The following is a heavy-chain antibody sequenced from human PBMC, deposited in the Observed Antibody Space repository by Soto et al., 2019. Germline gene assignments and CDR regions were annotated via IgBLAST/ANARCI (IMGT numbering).Heavy chain of an antibody. D-gene: IGHD2-2*01. Sequence: GGSLRLSCAASGFTFIDYYMSWIRQAPWKGLEWVSYISSSSTYTNYADSVKGRFTISRDNAKNSLYLQMNSLRAEDTAVYYCARDPSIVLVPAATYYYYYYGMDVWGQGTTVTVSS. CDR1: GFTFIDYY. CDR3: ARDPSIVLVPAATYYYYYYGMDV. CDR2: ISSSSTYT. J-gene: IGHJ6*02. V-gene: IGHV3-11*06.